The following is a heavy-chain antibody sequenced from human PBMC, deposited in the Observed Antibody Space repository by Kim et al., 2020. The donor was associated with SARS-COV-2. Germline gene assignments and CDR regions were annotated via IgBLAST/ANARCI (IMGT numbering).Heavy chain of an antibody. J-gene: IGHJ6*02. CDR1: GYIFSSYG. CDR3: ARDLTYPLSGGSYYYDSSGNPLGA. CDR2: ISAYNGNT. Sequence: ASVKVSCKASGYIFSSYGINWVRQSPGQGLEWMGWISAYNGNTDYAQKLQGRVTMTTDTSTSTAYMELRSLRSDYTAVYYCARDLTYPLSGGSYYYDSSGNPLGAWGQGTTVTVSS. V-gene: IGHV1-18*04. D-gene: IGHD3-22*01.